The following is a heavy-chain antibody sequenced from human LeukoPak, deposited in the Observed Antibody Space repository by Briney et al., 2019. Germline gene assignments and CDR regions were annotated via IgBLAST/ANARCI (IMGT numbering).Heavy chain of an antibody. CDR2: IIPIFGTA. CDR1: GGTFSSYA. V-gene: IGHV1-69*13. Sequence: ASVKVSCKASGGTFSSYAISWVRQAPGQGLEWKGGIIPIFGTADYAQKFQGRVTITADESTSTAYMELSSLRSEDTAVYYCASQYSSSTVEAFDIWGQGTMVTVSS. J-gene: IGHJ3*02. CDR3: ASQYSSSTVEAFDI. D-gene: IGHD6-6*01.